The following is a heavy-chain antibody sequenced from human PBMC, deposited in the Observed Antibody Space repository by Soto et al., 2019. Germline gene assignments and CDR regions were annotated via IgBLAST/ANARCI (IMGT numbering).Heavy chain of an antibody. V-gene: IGHV4-34*01. D-gene: IGHD1-20*01. J-gene: IGHJ4*02. Sequence: QVQLQQWGAGLLKPSETLSLSCAVYGGSFSGHYWSWIRQPPGKGLEWIGEINHSGSTNQNPSLKSRVTISVDTSENQFSLKLGSVTAADTALYYCARAVVQGAAPGKYNFDSWGQGTPVTVSS. CDR3: ARAVVQGAAPGKYNFDS. CDR2: INHSGST. CDR1: GGSFSGHY.